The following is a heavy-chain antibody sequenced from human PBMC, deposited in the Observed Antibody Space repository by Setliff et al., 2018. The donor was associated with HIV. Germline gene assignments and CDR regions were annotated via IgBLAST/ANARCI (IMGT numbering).Heavy chain of an antibody. J-gene: IGHJ5*02. CDR2: IFYSGIT. CDR3: ARAGDCTEASCPKARFDP. D-gene: IGHD2-8*02. V-gene: IGHV4-39*01. CDR1: GGSFTSRSYY. Sequence: SETLSLTCTVSGGSFTSRSYYWGWIRQPPGKGLEWIGSIFYSGITYYNPSLKSRVTISVDTSKNQFSLNLTSVTAADTAVYYCARAGDCTEASCPKARFDPWGPGILVTVSS.